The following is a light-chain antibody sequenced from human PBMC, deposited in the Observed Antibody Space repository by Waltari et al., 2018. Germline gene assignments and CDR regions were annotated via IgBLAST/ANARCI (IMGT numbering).Light chain of an antibody. J-gene: IGKJ3*01. CDR2: DAS. CDR3: QQYYDTPGVT. Sequence: QMTQSPSSLSASVVARLPITCRASQGIRNYLAWYQHKPGKAPILLIYDASRLESGVPSRFSGSGSGTDYTLTINNLQPEDFATYYCQQYYDTPGVTFGPGTTVDIK. CDR1: QGIRNY. V-gene: IGKV1-NL1*01.